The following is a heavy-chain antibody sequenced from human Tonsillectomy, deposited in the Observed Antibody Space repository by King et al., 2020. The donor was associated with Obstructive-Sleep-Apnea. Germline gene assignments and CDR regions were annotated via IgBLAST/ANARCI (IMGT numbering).Heavy chain of an antibody. V-gene: IGHV2-5*02. Sequence: ITLKESGPTLVKPTQTLTLTCTFSGFSLSTSGVGVGWIRQPPGKALEWRALIYWDDDKRYCPSLKSRLTTTKDTSKNQVVLTMTNMDPVDTATYYCAHAIQLLFFYWGQGTLVTVSS. D-gene: IGHD5-18*01. CDR3: AHAIQLLFFY. CDR1: GFSLSTSGVG. CDR2: IYWDDDK. J-gene: IGHJ4*02.